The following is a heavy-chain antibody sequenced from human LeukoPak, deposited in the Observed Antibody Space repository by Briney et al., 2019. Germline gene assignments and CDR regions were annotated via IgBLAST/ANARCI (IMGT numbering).Heavy chain of an antibody. CDR3: ARDSRGYSYGPNADY. CDR1: GFTFSSYW. V-gene: IGHV3-7*01. J-gene: IGHJ4*02. D-gene: IGHD5-18*01. CDR2: LKPDESEK. Sequence: GGSLRLSCAASGFTFSSYWMHWVRQAPGKGLEWVASLKPDESEKYYVDSVKGRFTISRHNAQKSLFLQMTSLRAEDTGVYYCARDSRGYSYGPNADYWGQGTLVTVSS.